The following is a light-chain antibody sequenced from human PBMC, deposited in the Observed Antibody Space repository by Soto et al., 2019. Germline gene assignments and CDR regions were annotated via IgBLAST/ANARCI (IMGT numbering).Light chain of an antibody. CDR1: QSVSNSY. V-gene: IGKV3-20*01. CDR2: GAS. CDR3: QQHGSSPLT. Sequence: EIVLTQSPGTLALSPGERATLSCRASQSVSNSYLAWYQQKPGQAPRLLIYGASSRATGIPDRFSGSGSGTDFTLTISRLEPEDFAVYFCQQHGSSPLTFGGGTKVDIK. J-gene: IGKJ4*01.